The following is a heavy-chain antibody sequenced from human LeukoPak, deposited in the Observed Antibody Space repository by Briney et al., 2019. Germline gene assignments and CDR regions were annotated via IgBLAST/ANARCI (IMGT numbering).Heavy chain of an antibody. V-gene: IGHV3-48*01. CDR2: ISSSSSTI. CDR3: ARGSVLDY. Sequence: PGGSLRLSCAASGFTFSSYSMNWARQAPGKGLEWVSYISSSSSTIYYADSVKGRFTISRDNAKNSLYLQMNSLRAEDTAVYYCARGSVLDYWGQGTLVTVSS. CDR1: GFTFSSYS. D-gene: IGHD1-14*01. J-gene: IGHJ4*02.